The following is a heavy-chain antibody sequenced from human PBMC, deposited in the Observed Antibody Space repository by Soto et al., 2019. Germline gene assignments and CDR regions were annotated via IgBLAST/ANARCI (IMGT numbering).Heavy chain of an antibody. D-gene: IGHD6-13*01. CDR1: GFTFSNYA. J-gene: IGHJ4*02. CDR2: ISGSVGST. V-gene: IGHV3-23*01. CDR3: AKAGGAAGTVDYFDY. Sequence: QAGGSLRLSCAASGFTFSNYAINWVRQSPGKGLEWVSVISGSVGSTYYADSVKGRFTITRDNSKNTLYLQVNSLRAEDTAVYYCAKAGGAAGTVDYFDYWGQGTLVTVSS.